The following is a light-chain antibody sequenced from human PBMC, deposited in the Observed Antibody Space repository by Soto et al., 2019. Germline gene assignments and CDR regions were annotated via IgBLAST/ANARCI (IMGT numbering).Light chain of an antibody. Sequence: EIVMTQSPATLSVSPGEGATLSCRASQSVSTNLAWYQQKPGQAPRLLIYGASTRATGIPARFSGTGFGTELTITISSLQSGDSAVYYCQQYNNRPRTFGQGTKVDIK. J-gene: IGKJ1*01. CDR2: GAS. V-gene: IGKV3-15*01. CDR3: QQYNNRPRT. CDR1: QSVSTN.